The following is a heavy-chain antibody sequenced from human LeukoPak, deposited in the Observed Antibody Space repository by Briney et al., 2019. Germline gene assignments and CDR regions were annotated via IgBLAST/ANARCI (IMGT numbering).Heavy chain of an antibody. CDR2: VYYSGSY. CDR3: ARDYCSSTSCYYAFDI. J-gene: IGHJ3*02. D-gene: IGHD2-2*01. V-gene: IGHV4-31*03. Sequence: PSQTLTLTCTVSGGSISSDGYYWICIRQHPGKGLVWVGYVYYSGSYYYNPSIKSRVTISVDTSKNQFSLKLSSVTAADRAVYYCARDYCSSTSCYYAFDIWGQGTMVTVSS. CDR1: GGSISSDGYY.